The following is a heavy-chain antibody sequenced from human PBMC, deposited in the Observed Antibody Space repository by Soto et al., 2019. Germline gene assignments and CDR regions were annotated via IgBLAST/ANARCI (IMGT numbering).Heavy chain of an antibody. D-gene: IGHD1-26*01. Sequence: ASVNGSFKASGYTLTIYFFHWCLHSPLERLEWMACSNTGNGDTKYSQSFQCIVTITRETSASSAYMDLSSLRSEDTAVYYCARGRSQFRAGENSVKCFDYWGEGNLVPVS. CDR2: SNTGNGDT. CDR1: GYTLTIYF. J-gene: IGHJ4*02. CDR3: ARGRSQFRAGENSVKCFDY. V-gene: IGHV1-3*04.